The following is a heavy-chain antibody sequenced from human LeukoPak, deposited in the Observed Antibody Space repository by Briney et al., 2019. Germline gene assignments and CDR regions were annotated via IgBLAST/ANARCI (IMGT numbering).Heavy chain of an antibody. J-gene: IGHJ4*02. CDR3: ARSIYGVYSFGPPFDY. V-gene: IGHV3-20*04. Sequence: PGGSLRLSCAASGFTFDDYGMSWVRQAPGKGLEWVSGINGNGGSAGYADSLKGRFTISRDNAKNSLSLQMNSLRVEDTALYYCARSIYGVYSFGPPFDYWGQGTLVTVSS. CDR1: GFTFDDYG. CDR2: INGNGGSA. D-gene: IGHD5-18*01.